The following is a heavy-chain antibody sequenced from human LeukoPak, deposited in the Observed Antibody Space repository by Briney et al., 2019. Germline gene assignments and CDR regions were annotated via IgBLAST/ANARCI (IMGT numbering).Heavy chain of an antibody. Sequence: SVKVSCKASGGTFSSYAISWVRQAPGQGLEWMGGIIPIFGTANYAHKFQGRVTITADESTSTAYMELSSLRSEDTAVYYCARCGAGPSFGVVIYYYYYMDVWGKGTTVTVSS. J-gene: IGHJ6*03. CDR3: ARCGAGPSFGVVIYYYYYMDV. CDR2: IIPIFGTA. CDR1: GGTFSSYA. V-gene: IGHV1-69*01. D-gene: IGHD3-3*01.